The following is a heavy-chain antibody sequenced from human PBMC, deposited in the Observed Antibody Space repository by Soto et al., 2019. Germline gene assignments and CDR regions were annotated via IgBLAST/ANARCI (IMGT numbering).Heavy chain of an antibody. D-gene: IGHD2-21*01. Sequence: QAQLQESGPGLLKPSETLSLTCTVSGGSISSGSYYWSWVRQHPGKGLEWIGYIYYTGSTYYDPSLKSRVTMSVDTSKNQFSLKLTSVTAADTAIYYCARDSRSLTADQWRAYFDLWGRGTLVTVSS. J-gene: IGHJ2*01. CDR1: GGSISSGSYY. V-gene: IGHV4-31*03. CDR2: IYYTGST. CDR3: ARDSRSLTADQWRAYFDL.